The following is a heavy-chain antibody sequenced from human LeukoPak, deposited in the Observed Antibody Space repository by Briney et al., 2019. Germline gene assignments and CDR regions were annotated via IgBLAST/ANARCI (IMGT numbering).Heavy chain of an antibody. D-gene: IGHD3-9*01. CDR3: ARDFDRRTRKIGRDSLYYYYYYMDV. CDR2: ITSSSSYF. J-gene: IGHJ6*03. Sequence: GGSLRLSCAASGFTFSSYTMNWVRQAPGKGLEWVSSITSSSSYFYYAASLKGRFTISRDNAKNSVYLQMNSLRAEDTAVYYCARDFDRRTRKIGRDSLYYYYYYMDVWGKGTTVTVSS. V-gene: IGHV3-21*01. CDR1: GFTFSSYT.